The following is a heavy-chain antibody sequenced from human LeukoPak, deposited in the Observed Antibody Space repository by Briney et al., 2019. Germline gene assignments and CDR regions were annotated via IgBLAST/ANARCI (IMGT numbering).Heavy chain of an antibody. J-gene: IGHJ4*02. CDR3: SKRGKSEDSGKPD. V-gene: IGHV3-23*01. Sequence: GGSLRLSCAASGFTFSSYVMSWVRQAPGKGLECVSAISSSGGSTYYADSVKGRFTISRDNSKNTLYLQMNSLRAEDTAVYYCSKRGKSEDSGKPDWGQGPLVTVSS. CDR1: GFTFSSYV. CDR2: ISSSGGST. D-gene: IGHD3-10*01.